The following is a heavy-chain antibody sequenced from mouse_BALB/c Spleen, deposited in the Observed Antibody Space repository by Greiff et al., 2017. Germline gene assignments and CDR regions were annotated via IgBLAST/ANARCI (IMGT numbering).Heavy chain of an antibody. CDR1: GFNIKDTY. V-gene: IGHV14-3*02. CDR3: AKMIAMDY. D-gene: IGHD2-3*01. Sequence: EVQLQESGSELVKPGASVKLSCTASGFNIKDTYMHWVKQRPEQGLEWIGRIDPANGNTKYDPKFQGKATITADTSSNTAYLQLSSLTSKDTAVYYCAKMIAMDYWGQGTSVTVSS. J-gene: IGHJ4*01. CDR2: IDPANGNT.